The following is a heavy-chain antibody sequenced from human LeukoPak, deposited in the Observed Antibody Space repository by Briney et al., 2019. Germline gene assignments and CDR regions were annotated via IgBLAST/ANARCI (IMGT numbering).Heavy chain of an antibody. Sequence: GGSLRLSCAASGFTFSSYGMHWVRQAPGKGLEWVAVIWYDGSNKYYADSVKGRFTISRDNSKNTLYLQMNSLRAEDTAVYYCAKDLRRVWVSYPLGAFDIWGQGTMVTVSS. D-gene: IGHD3-16*02. J-gene: IGHJ3*02. CDR3: AKDLRRVWVSYPLGAFDI. CDR2: IWYDGSNK. V-gene: IGHV3-33*06. CDR1: GFTFSSYG.